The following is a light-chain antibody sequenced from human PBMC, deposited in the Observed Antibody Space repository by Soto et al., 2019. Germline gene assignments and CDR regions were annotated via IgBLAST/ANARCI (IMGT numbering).Light chain of an antibody. Sequence: DIQMTQSPSTLSASVGDRVTITCRASQSISSWLAWYQQKPGKAPKVLIYKASNLQSGFPSRFSGSGSGTDFTLTISSLQPDDFATYYCQQCNSYPPTFGQETTVDIK. J-gene: IGKJ1*01. V-gene: IGKV1-5*03. CDR2: KAS. CDR3: QQCNSYPPT. CDR1: QSISSW.